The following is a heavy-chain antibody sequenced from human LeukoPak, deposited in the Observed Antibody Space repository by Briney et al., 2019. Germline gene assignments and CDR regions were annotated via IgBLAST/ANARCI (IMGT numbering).Heavy chain of an antibody. V-gene: IGHV1-24*01. CDR3: ARGRGGYFEY. CDR1: GYTLTELS. Sequence: VASVKVSCKVSGYTLTELSMHWVRQAPGKGLEWMGGFDPEDGEIIYAQKFQGRVTMTRDTSISTAYMELSRLRSDDTAVYYCARGRGGYFEYWGQGTLVTVSS. CDR2: FDPEDGEI. J-gene: IGHJ4*02. D-gene: IGHD2-15*01.